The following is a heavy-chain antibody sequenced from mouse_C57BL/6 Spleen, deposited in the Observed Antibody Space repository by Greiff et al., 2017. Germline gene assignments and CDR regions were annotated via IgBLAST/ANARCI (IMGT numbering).Heavy chain of an antibody. V-gene: IGHV1-69*01. CDR2: IDPSDSYT. CDR1: GYTFTSYW. Sequence: VQLQQPGAELVMPGASVKLSCKASGYTFTSYWMHWVKQRPGQGLEWIGEIDPSDSYTNYNQKFKGKSTLTVDKSSSTAYMQLSSLTSEDSAVYYCATPYYSNYTWFAYWGQGTLVTVSA. J-gene: IGHJ3*01. CDR3: ATPYYSNYTWFAY. D-gene: IGHD2-5*01.